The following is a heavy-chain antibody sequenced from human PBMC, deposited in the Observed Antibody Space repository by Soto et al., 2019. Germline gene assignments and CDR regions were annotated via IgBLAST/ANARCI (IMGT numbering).Heavy chain of an antibody. D-gene: IGHD2-21*02. Sequence: XGALRLSCSAAGFTFSAYAFHWVRQAPGKGLEWLSVISYDGRETHYADSVEGRFIISRDSSKKTAYLQMNSLRGDDTAVYFCATDPVAVTGSFIDYWGQGTLVTVSS. V-gene: IGHV3-30-3*01. CDR2: ISYDGRET. J-gene: IGHJ4*02. CDR1: GFTFSAYA. CDR3: ATDPVAVTGSFIDY.